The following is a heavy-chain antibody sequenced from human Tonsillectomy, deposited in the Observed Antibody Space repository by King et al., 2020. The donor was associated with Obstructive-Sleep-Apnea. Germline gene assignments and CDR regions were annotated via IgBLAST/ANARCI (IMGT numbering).Heavy chain of an antibody. CDR3: ASDDYGDNSPYYYYYGMDV. CDR2: IYHSGST. J-gene: IGHJ6*02. CDR1: GYSISSGYY. V-gene: IGHV4-38-2*02. D-gene: IGHD4-17*01. Sequence: VQLQESGPGLVKPSETLSLTCTVSGYSISSGYYWGWIRQPPGKGLAWIGSIYHSGSTYYNPSLKSRVTISVDTSKNQFSLKLSAVTAADTAVYYCASDDYGDNSPYYYYYGMDVWGQGTTVTVSS.